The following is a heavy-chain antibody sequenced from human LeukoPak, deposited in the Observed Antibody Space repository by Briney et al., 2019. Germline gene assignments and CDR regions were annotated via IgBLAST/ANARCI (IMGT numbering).Heavy chain of an antibody. Sequence: PSETLSLTCTVSGGSISSDYWSWIRQPPGKGLEWTGYIYYSGNTNYNPSLESRVSISVDTSKSQFSLRLSSVTAADTAVYFCARLRLSGGSFSVGWFDPWGQGIQVTVSS. J-gene: IGHJ5*02. CDR2: IYYSGNT. CDR3: ARLRLSGGSFSVGWFDP. D-gene: IGHD1-26*01. V-gene: IGHV4-59*12. CDR1: GGSISSDY.